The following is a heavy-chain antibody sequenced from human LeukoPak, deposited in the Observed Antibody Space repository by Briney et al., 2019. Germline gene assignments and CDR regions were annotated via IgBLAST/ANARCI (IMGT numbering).Heavy chain of an antibody. D-gene: IGHD5-18*01. CDR2: IWSDVSNE. V-gene: IGHV3-33*03. CDR1: GFTFSRHA. Sequence: PSGSLRLSCAVSGFTFSRHAMHWVRQARGRGLEWVAVIWSDVSNEYYTDSVRGRSTISRDNAKNSLYLQMNSLRAEDTAVYYCASARIQLWSLEPYYFDYWGQGTLVTVSS. J-gene: IGHJ4*02. CDR3: ASARIQLWSLEPYYFDY.